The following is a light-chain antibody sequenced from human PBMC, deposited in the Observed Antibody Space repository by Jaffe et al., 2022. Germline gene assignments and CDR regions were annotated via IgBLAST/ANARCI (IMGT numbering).Light chain of an antibody. Sequence: DIVMTQSPDSLAVSLGERATINCKSSRSLLYKSNNENYLAWYQQKPGQPPKLLIYWASTRESGVPDRFSGSGSGTEFTLTINSLQAEDVAVYYCQQYYSSPFTFGGGTKVEIK. CDR1: RSLLYKSNNENY. CDR3: QQYYSSPFT. V-gene: IGKV4-1*01. CDR2: WAS. J-gene: IGKJ4*01.